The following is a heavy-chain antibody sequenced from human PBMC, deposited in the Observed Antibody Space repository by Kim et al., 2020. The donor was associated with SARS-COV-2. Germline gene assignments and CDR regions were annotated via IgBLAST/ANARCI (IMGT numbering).Heavy chain of an antibody. CDR1: GFTFSSYG. CDR3: AKTLVQYSSSWYVGP. Sequence: GGSLRLSCAASGFTFSSYGMHWVRQAPGKGLEWVAAISYDGSNKYYADSVKGRFTISRDNSKNTLYLQMNSLRAEDTAVYYCAKTLVQYSSSWYVGPWGQGTLVTVSS. CDR2: ISYDGSNK. V-gene: IGHV3-30*18. D-gene: IGHD6-13*01. J-gene: IGHJ5*02.